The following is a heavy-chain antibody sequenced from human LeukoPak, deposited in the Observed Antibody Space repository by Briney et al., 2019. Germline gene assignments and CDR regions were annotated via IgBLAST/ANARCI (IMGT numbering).Heavy chain of an antibody. CDR3: ARVDPDSSSTLEVFDY. CDR2: IYYSGST. J-gene: IGHJ4*02. Sequence: KPSETLSLTCTVSGGSISSYYWSWIRQPPGKGLEWIGYIYYSGSTNYNPSLKSRVTISVDTSKNQFSLKLSSVTAADTAVYYCARVDPDSSSTLEVFDYWGRGALVTVSS. D-gene: IGHD6-6*01. CDR1: GGSISSYY. V-gene: IGHV4-59*01.